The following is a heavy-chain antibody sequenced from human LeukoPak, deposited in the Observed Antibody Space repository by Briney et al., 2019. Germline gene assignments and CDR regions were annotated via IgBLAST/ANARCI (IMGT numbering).Heavy chain of an antibody. CDR2: INQDGSEK. D-gene: IGHD2-15*01. J-gene: IGHJ4*02. V-gene: IGHV3-7*01. Sequence: PGGSLRLSCAASGFTFSSYWMSWVRQAPGKGLEWVANINQDGSEKYYVDSVKGRFTISRDNAKNSLYLQMSNLRAEDMALYYCASRSSVAASGPGWGQGTQVTVSS. CDR3: ASRSSVAASGPG. CDR1: GFTFSSYW.